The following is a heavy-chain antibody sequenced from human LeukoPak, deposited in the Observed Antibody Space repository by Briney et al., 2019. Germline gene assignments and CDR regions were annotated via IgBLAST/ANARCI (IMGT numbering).Heavy chain of an antibody. V-gene: IGHV3-66*02. CDR2: IYSGDNT. J-gene: IGHJ4*02. CDR3: AGRRVLDASFDY. Sequence: GGSLRLSCAASGFTVSNNYMSWVRQAPGKGLEWVSVIYSGDNTYYVESVKGRFTISRDNSENTLFLQMNRLRAEDTAVYYCAGRRVLDASFDYWGQGTLVTVSS. CDR1: GFTVSNNY. D-gene: IGHD3-16*01.